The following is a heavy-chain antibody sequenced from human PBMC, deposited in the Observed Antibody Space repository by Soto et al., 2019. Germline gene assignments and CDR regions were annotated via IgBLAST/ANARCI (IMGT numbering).Heavy chain of an antibody. CDR2: ISYDGSNK. CDR1: GFTFSSYA. V-gene: IGHV3-30-3*01. CDR3: ARDPHIVATITVGYFDY. J-gene: IGHJ4*02. Sequence: GGSLRLSCAASGFTFSSYAMHWVRQAPGKGLEWVAVISYDGSNKYYADSVKGRFTISRDNSKNTLYLQMNSLRAEDTAVYYCARDPHIVATITVGYFDYWGQGTLVTVSS. D-gene: IGHD5-12*01.